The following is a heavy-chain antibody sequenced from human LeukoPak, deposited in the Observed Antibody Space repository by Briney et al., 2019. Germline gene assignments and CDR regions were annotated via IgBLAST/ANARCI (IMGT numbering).Heavy chain of an antibody. V-gene: IGHV4-59*08. D-gene: IGHD6-13*01. CDR1: GGSLSSYY. Sequence: PSETLSLTCTVSGGSLSSYYWSWIRQPPGKGLEWIGYIYYSGSTNYNPSLKSRVTISVDTSKNQFSLKLSSVTAADTAVYYCARRGSSWFYAENWFDPWGQGTLVTVSS. CDR3: ARRGSSWFYAENWFDP. CDR2: IYYSGST. J-gene: IGHJ5*02.